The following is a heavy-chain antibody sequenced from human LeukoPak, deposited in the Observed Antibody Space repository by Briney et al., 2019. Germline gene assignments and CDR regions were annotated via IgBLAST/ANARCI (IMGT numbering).Heavy chain of an antibody. CDR3: ARDQTALAVAGTFDY. Sequence: PGGSLRLSCAASGFTFSSYAMHWVRQAPGKGLEYVSAISSNGGSTYYANSAKGRFTISRDNSKNTLYLQMGSLRAEDMAVYYCARDQTALAVAGTFDYWGQGTLVTVSS. CDR1: GFTFSSYA. CDR2: ISSNGGST. V-gene: IGHV3-64*01. D-gene: IGHD6-19*01. J-gene: IGHJ4*02.